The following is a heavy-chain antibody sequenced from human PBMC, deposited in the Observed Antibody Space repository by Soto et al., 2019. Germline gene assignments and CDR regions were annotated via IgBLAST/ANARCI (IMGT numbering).Heavy chain of an antibody. V-gene: IGHV4-59*08. J-gene: IGHJ3*01. CDR1: GGSLSSYY. D-gene: IGHD5-12*01. CDR2: IFYSGST. CDR3: ARHRGYDSFNV. Sequence: SETLSLTCTVSGGSLSSYYWTWIRQPPGKGLEWIGYIFYSGSTNYNPSLKSRVTISVDTSKSQFSLKLSSVTAADTAVYYCARHRGYDSFNVWGQGTMVTVSS.